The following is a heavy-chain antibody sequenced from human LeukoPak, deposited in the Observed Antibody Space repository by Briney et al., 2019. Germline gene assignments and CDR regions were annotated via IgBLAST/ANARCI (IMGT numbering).Heavy chain of an antibody. CDR3: AMGRYYYDSSGYYLY. J-gene: IGHJ4*02. Sequence: GGSLRLSCAASGFTFSSYGMHWVRQAPGKGLEWVAFIRYDGSNKYYADSVKGRFTISRDNSKNTLYLQMNSLRAEDTAVYYCAMGRYYYDSSGYYLYWGQGTLVTVSS. D-gene: IGHD3-22*01. CDR2: IRYDGSNK. V-gene: IGHV3-30*02. CDR1: GFTFSSYG.